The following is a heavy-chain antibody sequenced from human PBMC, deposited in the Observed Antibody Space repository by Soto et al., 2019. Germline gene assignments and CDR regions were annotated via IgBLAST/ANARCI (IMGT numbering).Heavy chain of an antibody. Sequence: QVQLVESGGGVVQTGTSLRLSCAVSGFPFSTYGFHWVRQPPGKGLEWVAVIVSDGSAKYHADSVEGRFTISRDNSNDTLYLQMNSLRAEYTAVYYCARDDAFGNENGFDIWGQGTMVTVSS. CDR1: GFPFSTYG. CDR2: IVSDGSAK. J-gene: IGHJ3*02. D-gene: IGHD1-1*01. V-gene: IGHV3-33*01. CDR3: ARDDAFGNENGFDI.